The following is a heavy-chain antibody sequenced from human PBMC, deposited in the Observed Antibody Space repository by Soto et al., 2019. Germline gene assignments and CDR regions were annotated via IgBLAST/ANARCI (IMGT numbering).Heavy chain of an antibody. D-gene: IGHD6-19*01. CDR2: ISYDGSRT. V-gene: IGHV3-30*18. CDR1: GFTFSIFG. CDR3: AKSMAVAFPGFSGLDV. J-gene: IGHJ6*02. Sequence: QVQLVESGGGVVQPGRSLRLSCAASGFTFSIFGMHWVRQAPGKGLEWVAVISYDGSRTYYRDSVKGRFTISRDSSKNTLYLQMNSLRAEDTAVYYCAKSMAVAFPGFSGLDVWGQGTTVTVSS.